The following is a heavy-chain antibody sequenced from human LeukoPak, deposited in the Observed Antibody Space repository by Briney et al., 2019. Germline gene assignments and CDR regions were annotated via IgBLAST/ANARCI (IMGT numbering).Heavy chain of an antibody. D-gene: IGHD6-13*01. CDR2: IYYSGST. Sequence: SETLSLTCTVSGGSVSSSSYWGWIRQPPGKGLEWIGSIYYSGSTYYSPSLKSRVTISLDPSKNQFSLKLSSLTAADTAIYYCASGYAAAGRRFDPWGQGTLATVSS. CDR3: ASGYAAAGRRFDP. CDR1: GGSVSSSSY. V-gene: IGHV4-39*01. J-gene: IGHJ5*02.